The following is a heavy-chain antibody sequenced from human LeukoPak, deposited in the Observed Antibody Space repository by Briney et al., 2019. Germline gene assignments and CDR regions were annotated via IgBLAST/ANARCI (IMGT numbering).Heavy chain of an antibody. CDR3: ARLGSPY. J-gene: IGHJ4*02. V-gene: IGHV4-39*01. Sequence: SETLSLTCTVSGGSISSSSYYWGWIRQPPGKGLEWIGSIYCSGSTYYNPSLKSRVTISVDTSKNQFSLKLSSVTAADTAVYYCARLGSPYWGQGTLVTVSS. CDR1: GGSISSSSYY. CDR2: IYCSGST.